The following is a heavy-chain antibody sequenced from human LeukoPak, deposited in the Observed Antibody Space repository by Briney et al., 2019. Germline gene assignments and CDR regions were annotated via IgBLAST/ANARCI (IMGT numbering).Heavy chain of an antibody. J-gene: IGHJ5*02. V-gene: IGHV4-59*01. CDR3: ARVKSVSPSRAFGFDP. CDR2: LYSSGST. D-gene: IGHD2/OR15-2a*01. CDR1: GASISSFS. Sequence: SETLSLTCTVSGASISSFSWGWIRQSPEKGLEWIAYLYSSGSTNYNASLKGRVTLSVDTSKNQISLKMNSVTAADTAVYFCARVKSVSPSRAFGFDPWGQGTLVIISS.